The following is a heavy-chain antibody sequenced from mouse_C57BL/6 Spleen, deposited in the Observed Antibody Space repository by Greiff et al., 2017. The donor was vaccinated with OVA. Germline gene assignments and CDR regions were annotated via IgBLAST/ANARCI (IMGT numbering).Heavy chain of an antibody. CDR2: IDPSDSYT. J-gene: IGHJ2*01. D-gene: IGHD2-4*01. Sequence: QVQLQQPGAELVMPGASVKLSCKASGYTFTSYWMHWVKQRPGQGLEWIGEIDPSDSYTNYNQKFKGKSTLTVDKSSSTAYMQLSSLASEDSAVYYCAGGDYDGFDYWGQGTTLTVSS. V-gene: IGHV1-69*01. CDR1: GYTFTSYW. CDR3: AGGDYDGFDY.